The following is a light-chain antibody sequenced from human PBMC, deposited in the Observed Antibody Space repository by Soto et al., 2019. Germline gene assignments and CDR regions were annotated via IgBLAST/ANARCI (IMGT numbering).Light chain of an antibody. J-gene: IGKJ5*01. CDR1: QSVDGY. CDR2: GAS. V-gene: IGKV3-15*01. Sequence: MVVTQSPGTLSVSLRESATLSCRASQSVDGYLAWDQQKPGQAPGLLIYGASTRATGVTARFRGGGSGTEFTLTISSLQSEDSAVYYCQQYHKWPPITFGQGTRLEIK. CDR3: QQYHKWPPIT.